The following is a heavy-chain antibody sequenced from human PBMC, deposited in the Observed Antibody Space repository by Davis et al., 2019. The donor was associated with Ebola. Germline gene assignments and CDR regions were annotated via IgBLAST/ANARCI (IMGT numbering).Heavy chain of an antibody. D-gene: IGHD3-3*01. V-gene: IGHV3-7*03. J-gene: IGHJ4*02. Sequence: GESLKISCAASGFTFSSYWMSWVRQAPGKGLEWVANIKQDGSEKYYVDSVKGRFTISRDNAKNSLYLQMNSLRAEDTAVYYCAREDAWDDFWSGYYEYWGQGTLVTVSS. CDR3: AREDAWDDFWSGYYEY. CDR1: GFTFSSYW. CDR2: IKQDGSEK.